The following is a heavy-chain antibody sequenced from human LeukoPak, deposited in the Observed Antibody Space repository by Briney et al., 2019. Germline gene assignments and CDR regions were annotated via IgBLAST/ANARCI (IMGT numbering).Heavy chain of an antibody. CDR2: ISAYNGNT. D-gene: IGHD5-12*01. CDR3: ARELGYSGYDRGDY. Sequence: GASVKVSCKASGYTFTSYGISCVRQSPGQGLEWMGWISAYNGNTNYAQKRQGRVTMTTDTSTSTAYMELRSLRSDDTAVYYCARELGYSGYDRGDYWGQGTLVTVSS. CDR1: GYTFTSYG. V-gene: IGHV1-18*01. J-gene: IGHJ4*02.